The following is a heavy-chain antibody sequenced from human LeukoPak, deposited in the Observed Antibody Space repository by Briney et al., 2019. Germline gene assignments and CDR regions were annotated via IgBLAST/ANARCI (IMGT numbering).Heavy chain of an antibody. CDR1: GFTFSSYG. D-gene: IGHD3-3*01. J-gene: IGHJ6*03. Sequence: PGGSLRLSCAASGFTFSSYGMHWVRQAPGKGLEWVAFIRYDGSNKYYADSVKGRFTISRDNSKNTLYLQMNSLRAEDTAVYYCAKVVRLYYYMDVWGKGTTVTVSS. V-gene: IGHV3-30*02. CDR2: IRYDGSNK. CDR3: AKVVRLYYYMDV.